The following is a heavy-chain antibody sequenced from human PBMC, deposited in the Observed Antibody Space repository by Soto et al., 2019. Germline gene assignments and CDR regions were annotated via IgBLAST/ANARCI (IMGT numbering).Heavy chain of an antibody. CDR3: AREGASGFGMDV. CDR2: IYTSGRT. Sequence: QVQLQESGPGLVKPSETLSLTCNVSGGSIRSYYWSWVRQPAGKPLEWIGRIYTSGRTNYNPSLKSRVSMSVDTSKNQFSLEVTSVTAADTAVYYCAREGASGFGMDVWGQGTTVTVSS. V-gene: IGHV4-4*07. CDR1: GGSIRSYY. J-gene: IGHJ6*02. D-gene: IGHD1-26*01.